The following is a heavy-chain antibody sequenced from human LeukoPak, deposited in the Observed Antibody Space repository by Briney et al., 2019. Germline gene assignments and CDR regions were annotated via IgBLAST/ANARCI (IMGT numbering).Heavy chain of an antibody. CDR1: GGSFSGYY. CDR3: ARGSGSYYG. D-gene: IGHD1-26*01. Sequence: SETLSLTCAVYGGSFSGYYWSWIRQPPGKGLEWIGEINHSGSTNYNPSLKSRVTISVDTSKNQFSLKLSTVTAADTAVYYCARGSGSYYGWGQGTLVTVSS. J-gene: IGHJ4*02. V-gene: IGHV4-34*01. CDR2: INHSGST.